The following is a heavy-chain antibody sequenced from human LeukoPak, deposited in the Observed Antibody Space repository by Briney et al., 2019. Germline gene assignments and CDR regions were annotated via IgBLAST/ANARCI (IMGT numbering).Heavy chain of an antibody. CDR1: GGSINSYC. D-gene: IGHD5-24*01. CDR2: IHFSGST. Sequence: SETLSLTRTVSGGSINSYCWTWIRQSAEKGLEWIGRIHFSGSTNYNPALKSRVAISLDDSKNQFSLKLRSVTAADTAVYFCARDDSSRDGSSGHHVWGRGTLATVSS. J-gene: IGHJ4*02. V-gene: IGHV4-4*07. CDR3: ARDDSSRDGSSGHHV.